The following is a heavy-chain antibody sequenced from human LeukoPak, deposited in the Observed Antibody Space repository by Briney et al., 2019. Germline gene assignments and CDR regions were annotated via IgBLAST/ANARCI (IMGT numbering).Heavy chain of an antibody. V-gene: IGHV4-39*07. CDR1: GGSISSSSYY. CDR2: IYYSGST. J-gene: IGHJ4*02. Sequence: SETLSLTCTVSGGSISSSSYYWGWIRQPPGKGLEWIGSIYYSGSTYYNPSLKSRVTISVDTSKNQFSLKLSSVTAADTAVYYCAREHYDSSGYYSPPTTYYFDYWGQGTLVTVSS. CDR3: AREHYDSSGYYSPPTTYYFDY. D-gene: IGHD3-22*01.